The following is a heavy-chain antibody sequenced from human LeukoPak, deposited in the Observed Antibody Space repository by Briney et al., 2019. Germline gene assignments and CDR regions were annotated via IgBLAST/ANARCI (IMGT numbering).Heavy chain of an antibody. J-gene: IGHJ4*02. CDR2: INHSGGT. CDR3: ARGPSPNADPLDS. D-gene: IGHD4/OR15-4a*01. CDR1: GGSFSGYY. V-gene: IGHV4-34*01. Sequence: SETLSLTCAVYGGSFSGYYWSWIRQPPGKGLEWIGEINHSGGTLYNPSLKSRVTISLDTSKNHFSLRLSPVTAADTAVYYCARGPSPNADPLDSWGQGTLVSVSS.